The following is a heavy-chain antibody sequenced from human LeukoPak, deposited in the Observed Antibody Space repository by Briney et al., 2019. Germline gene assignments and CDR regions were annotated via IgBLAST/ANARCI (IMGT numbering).Heavy chain of an antibody. Sequence: GGSLRLSCAASGFTFSSYAMHWVRQAPGKGLEWVAVISYDGSNKYYADSVKGRFTISRDNSKNTLYLQMNSLKTEDTAVYYCTTEVGATPFDYWGQGTLVTVSS. J-gene: IGHJ4*02. CDR2: ISYDGSNK. CDR1: GFTFSSYA. V-gene: IGHV3-30-3*01. D-gene: IGHD1-26*01. CDR3: TTEVGATPFDY.